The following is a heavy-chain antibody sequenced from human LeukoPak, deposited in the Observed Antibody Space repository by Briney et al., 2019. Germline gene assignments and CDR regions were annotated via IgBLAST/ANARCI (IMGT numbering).Heavy chain of an antibody. D-gene: IGHD3-22*01. Sequence: PGGSLRLSCAASGFTFSSYAMSWVRQTPGKGLEWVSGISWNSGSIGYADSVKGRFTISRDNAKNSLYLQMNSLRAEDTALYYCAKGDSSGYYWGIDYWGQGTLVTVSS. J-gene: IGHJ4*02. V-gene: IGHV3-9*01. CDR1: GFTFSSYA. CDR3: AKGDSSGYYWGIDY. CDR2: ISWNSGSI.